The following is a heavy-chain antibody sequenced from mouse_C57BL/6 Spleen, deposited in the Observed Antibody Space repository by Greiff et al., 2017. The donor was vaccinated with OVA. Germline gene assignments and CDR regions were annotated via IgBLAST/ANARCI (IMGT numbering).Heavy chain of an antibody. CDR1: GFSLTSYA. CDR2: IWTGGGT. J-gene: IGHJ4*01. Sequence: VKLVESGPGLVAPSQSLSITCTVSGFSLTSYAISWVRQPPGKGLEWLGVIWTGGGTNYNSAPKSRLSISKDNSKSQVFLKMNSLQTDDTARYYCAKNTGGYSNYEGYYAMDYWGQGTSVTVSS. CDR3: AKNTGGYSNYEGYYAMDY. V-gene: IGHV2-9-1*01. D-gene: IGHD2-5*01.